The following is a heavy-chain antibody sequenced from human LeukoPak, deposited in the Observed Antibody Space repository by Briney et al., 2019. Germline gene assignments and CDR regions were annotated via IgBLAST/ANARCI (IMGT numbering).Heavy chain of an antibody. V-gene: IGHV3-33*08. CDR1: EFIFSNYW. CDR3: ARDQFGTGDRRDAFDI. Sequence: PGGSLRLSCAASEFIFSNYWMHWVRQAPGKGLEWVAVIWSDGSNKYYADSVKGRFTISRDNSKNTLYLQMNSLRAEDTAVYYCARDQFGTGDRRDAFDIWGQGTMVTVSS. D-gene: IGHD7-27*01. CDR2: IWSDGSNK. J-gene: IGHJ3*02.